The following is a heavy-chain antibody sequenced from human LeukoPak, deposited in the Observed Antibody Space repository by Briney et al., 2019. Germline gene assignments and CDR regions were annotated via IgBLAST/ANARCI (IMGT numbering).Heavy chain of an antibody. Sequence: ASVKVSCKVSVYIFSELSMHWVRQSPGKGLEWMGGSDPENGKTVYAQNFQGRVTMTEDTSADTAYMELSSLRSEDTAVYYCAIDTVYYDPPSYWGQGTLVTVSS. CDR3: AIDTVYYDPPSY. CDR1: VYIFSELS. D-gene: IGHD3-16*01. CDR2: SDPENGKT. J-gene: IGHJ4*01. V-gene: IGHV1-24*01.